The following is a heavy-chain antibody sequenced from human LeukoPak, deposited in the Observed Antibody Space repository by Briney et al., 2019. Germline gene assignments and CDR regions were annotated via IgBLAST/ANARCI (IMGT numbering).Heavy chain of an antibody. D-gene: IGHD6-13*01. J-gene: IGHJ1*01. CDR2: IYYSGST. V-gene: IGHV4-39*01. CDR3: ARSAAVSAEYFQH. CDR1: GGSISSSSYY. Sequence: PSETLSLTCTVSGGSISSSSYYWGWIRQPPGKGLEWIGSIYYSGSTYYNPSLKSRVTISVDTSKNQFSLKLSSVTAADTAVYYCARSAAVSAEYFQHWGQGTLVTVSS.